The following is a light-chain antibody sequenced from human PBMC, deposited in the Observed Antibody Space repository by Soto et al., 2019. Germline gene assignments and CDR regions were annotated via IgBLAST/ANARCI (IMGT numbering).Light chain of an antibody. CDR3: QQFNSYPIT. J-gene: IGKJ5*01. CDR1: QGITSA. CDR2: DAS. Sequence: AIQLTQSPSSLAASVGDRVTITCRASQGITSALAWYQQNPGKAPKLLIYDASSLESGVPSRFSGSGSGTDFTLTISSLQPEDFATYYCQQFNSYPITFGQGTRLEIK. V-gene: IGKV1-13*02.